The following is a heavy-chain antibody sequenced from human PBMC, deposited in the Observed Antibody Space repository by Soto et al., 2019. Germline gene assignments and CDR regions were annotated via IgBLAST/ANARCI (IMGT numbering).Heavy chain of an antibody. J-gene: IGHJ1*01. CDR2: ISGNGADT. Sequence: DVQLLESGGGLVQPGGSVRLSCEASGFTFSSYAMSWVRQAPGKGLEWVSAISGNGADTSYADSVRGRFTISRDNSKEPLFLQRTGLRADDAAVFYFGKESRASGWLVSSVWGQGILVTVSS. CDR3: GKESRASGWLVSSV. CDR1: GFTFSSYA. V-gene: IGHV3-23*01. D-gene: IGHD6-13*01.